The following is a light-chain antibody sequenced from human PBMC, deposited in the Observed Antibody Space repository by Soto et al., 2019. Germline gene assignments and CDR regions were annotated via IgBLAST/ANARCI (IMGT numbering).Light chain of an antibody. V-gene: IGLV2-11*01. J-gene: IGLJ1*01. CDR2: DVS. Sequence: QAVVTQPRSVSGSPGQSVTISCTGTSSDVGRYNFVSWYQQHPGKAPRLIIYDVSKRSSGVPDRFSGSKSGNTASLTISGLQAEHEADYYCCSYADTFYVFGTGTKLTVL. CDR3: CSYADTFYV. CDR1: SSDVGRYNF.